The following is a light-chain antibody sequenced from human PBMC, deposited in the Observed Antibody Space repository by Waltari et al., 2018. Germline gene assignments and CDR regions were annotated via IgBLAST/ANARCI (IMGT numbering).Light chain of an antibody. CDR3: QQHGSSPFT. CDR2: AAS. Sequence: EIVLTQSPGTLSFSPGERATLSCRASQSVSSSSLAWYQQKPGQAPRLLIYAASRRATGIPDRISGSGSETDFTLTISSLEPEDFAVYYCQQHGSSPFTFGQGTKVEIK. V-gene: IGKV3-20*01. CDR1: QSVSSSS. J-gene: IGKJ2*01.